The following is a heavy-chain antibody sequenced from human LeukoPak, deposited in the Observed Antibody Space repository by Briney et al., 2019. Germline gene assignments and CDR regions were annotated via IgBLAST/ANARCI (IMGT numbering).Heavy chain of an antibody. D-gene: IGHD6-19*01. J-gene: IGHJ3*02. CDR3: ARVDYTSGWYENRDAFDI. Sequence: ASVKVSCKASGYTLTGYYIHWVRQAPGQGLEWMGWINPNSGGTNYAQKFQGRVTVTRDTSISTAYMEVRSLRSDDTAVYYCARVDYTSGWYENRDAFDIWGQGIMVTVSS. CDR2: INPNSGGT. CDR1: GYTLTGYY. V-gene: IGHV1-2*02.